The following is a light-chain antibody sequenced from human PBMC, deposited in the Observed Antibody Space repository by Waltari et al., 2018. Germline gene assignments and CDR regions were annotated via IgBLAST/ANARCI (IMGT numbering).Light chain of an antibody. V-gene: IGKV1-39*01. Sequence: DIQMTQYPSSLSASVGDTVTISCRPRQYIGGYLNWYQLKGGKAPKLLIAGSSRLQDGVPSRFTGSGSGTDFTLTISSLHSDDFAIYVCQQSFIPPWTFGQGTKVDI. J-gene: IGKJ1*01. CDR1: QYIGGY. CDR2: GSS. CDR3: QQSFIPPWT.